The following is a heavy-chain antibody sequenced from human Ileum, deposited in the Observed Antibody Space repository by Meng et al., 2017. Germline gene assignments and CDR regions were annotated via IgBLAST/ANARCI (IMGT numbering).Heavy chain of an antibody. CDR1: GITFSYYY. V-gene: IGHV3-11*01. CDR2: ISNSGSNI. D-gene: IGHD1-26*01. Sequence: HVHLVGCGGGFVKPGGSLGLSCAASGITFSYYYMSWIRQAPGKGLEWVSYISNSGSNIYYVDPVKGRFTISRDNAKNSLYLQMNSLRAEDTAVYYCATLSYSSLGYWGQGTLVTVSS. J-gene: IGHJ4*02. CDR3: ATLSYSSLGY.